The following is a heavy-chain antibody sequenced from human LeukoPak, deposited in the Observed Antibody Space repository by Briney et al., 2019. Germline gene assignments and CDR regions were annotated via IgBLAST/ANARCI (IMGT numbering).Heavy chain of an antibody. Sequence: SGGSLRLSCAASGFTFSSYAMHWVRQAPGKGLEWVAVISYDGSNKYYADSVKGRFTISRDNSKNTLYLQVNSLRAEDTAVYYCARPQWELGIGAFDIRGQGTMVTVSS. CDR3: ARPQWELGIGAFDI. V-gene: IGHV3-30-3*01. CDR1: GFTFSSYA. D-gene: IGHD1-26*01. CDR2: ISYDGSNK. J-gene: IGHJ3*02.